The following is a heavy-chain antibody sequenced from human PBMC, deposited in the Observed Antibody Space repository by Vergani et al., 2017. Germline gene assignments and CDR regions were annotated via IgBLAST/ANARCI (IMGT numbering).Heavy chain of an antibody. CDR1: GFSLNTRGVS. J-gene: IGHJ6*03. D-gene: IGHD6-6*01. CDR3: VYRKTEYKTTCCFYPFYYYYYMDV. CDR2: IYWNDDQ. Sequence: QITLKESGPTLVKPTQTLTLTCTFSGFSLNTRGVSVAWIRQPPGKALDWLALIYWNDDQHYSPSLNNRVTITKDTSKTQVVLTMTNMDYVDTGTYYCVYRKTEYKTTCCFYPFYYYYYMDVWGKGTTVTVSS. V-gene: IGHV2-5*04.